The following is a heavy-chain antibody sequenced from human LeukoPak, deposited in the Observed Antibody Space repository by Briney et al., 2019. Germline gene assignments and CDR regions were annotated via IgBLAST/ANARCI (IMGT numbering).Heavy chain of an antibody. CDR2: ITHFGST. CDR1: GGSLTSYF. V-gene: IGHV4-34*01. J-gene: IGHJ4*01. D-gene: IGHD5-12*01. Sequence: SETLSLTCAVHGGSLTSYFWSWIRQPPGKGLEWIGEITHFGSTNYNPSLRSRVTISRDTSKNQFSLRLTSVTAADTAVYYCAPIFGGYADFDSWGQGTLFSVSP. CDR3: APIFGGYADFDS.